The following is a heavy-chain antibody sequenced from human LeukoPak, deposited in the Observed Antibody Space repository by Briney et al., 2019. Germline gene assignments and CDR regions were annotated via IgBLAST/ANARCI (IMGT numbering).Heavy chain of an antibody. CDR3: ARDYYDSSGYFVIDY. CDR2: ISGYNGNT. J-gene: IGHJ4*02. V-gene: IGHV1-18*01. CDR1: GGTFSSYA. Sequence: ASVKVSCKASGGTFSSYAISWVRQAPGQGLEWMGWISGYNGNTNYAQKLQGRVTMTTDTSTSTAYMELRSLRSDDTAVYYCARDYYDSSGYFVIDYWGQGTLVTVSS. D-gene: IGHD3-22*01.